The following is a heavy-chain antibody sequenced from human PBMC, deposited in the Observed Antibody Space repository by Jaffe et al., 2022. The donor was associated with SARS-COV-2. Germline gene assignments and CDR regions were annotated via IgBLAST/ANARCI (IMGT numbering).Heavy chain of an antibody. J-gene: IGHJ6*04. D-gene: IGHD5-12*01. CDR3: ARTDIVATGVDV. CDR1: GGSISSSSYY. CDR2: IYYSGST. Sequence: QLQLQESGPGLVKPSETLSLTCTVSGGSISSSSYYWGWIRQPPGKGLEWIGSIYYSGSTYYNPSLKSRVTISVDTSKNQFSLKLSSVTAADTAVYYCARTDIVATGVDVWGKGTTVTVSS. V-gene: IGHV4-39*01.